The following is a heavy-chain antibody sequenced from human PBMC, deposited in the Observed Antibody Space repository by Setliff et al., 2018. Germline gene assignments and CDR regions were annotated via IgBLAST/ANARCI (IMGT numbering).Heavy chain of an antibody. CDR1: GYKFTSNW. D-gene: IGHD3-22*01. CDR2: IYPGDSGI. V-gene: IGHV5-51*01. J-gene: IGHJ4*02. Sequence: PGESLKISCKGYGYKFTSNWIAWVRQTPGKGLEWMGFIYPGDSGIRYSPSFQGQVTLSADTSIATAYLHWTSLKASDTAMYYCVRHPYYDSSGYYSYFDYWGQGALVTVSS. CDR3: VRHPYYDSSGYYSYFDY.